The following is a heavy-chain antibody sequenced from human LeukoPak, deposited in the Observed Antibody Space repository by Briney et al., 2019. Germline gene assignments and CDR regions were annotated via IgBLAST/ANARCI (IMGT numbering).Heavy chain of an antibody. D-gene: IGHD1-26*01. V-gene: IGHV4-38-2*02. CDR2: VFHSGST. Sequence: NPSETLSLTCSVSGNSISSGYYWGWIRQPPGKGLEWIGSVFHSGSTYYNPSLKSRATISVDTSKNQFSLKLSSVTAADTAVYYCARVRRRWWELSNWFDPWGQGTLVTVSS. CDR3: ARVRRRWWELSNWFDP. J-gene: IGHJ5*02. CDR1: GNSISSGYY.